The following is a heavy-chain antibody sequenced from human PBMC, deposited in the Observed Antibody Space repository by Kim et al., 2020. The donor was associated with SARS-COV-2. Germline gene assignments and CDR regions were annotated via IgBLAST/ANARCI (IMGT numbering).Heavy chain of an antibody. CDR1: GYTFTSYY. CDR3: ARDLELDSSSWSGAFDI. V-gene: IGHV1-46*01. CDR2: INPSGGST. J-gene: IGHJ3*02. Sequence: ASVKVSCKASGYTFTSYYMHWVRQAPGQGLEWMGIINPSGGSTSYAQKFQGRVTMTRDTSTSTVYMELSSLRSEDTAVYYCARDLELDSSSWSGAFDIWGQGTMVTVSS. D-gene: IGHD6-13*01.